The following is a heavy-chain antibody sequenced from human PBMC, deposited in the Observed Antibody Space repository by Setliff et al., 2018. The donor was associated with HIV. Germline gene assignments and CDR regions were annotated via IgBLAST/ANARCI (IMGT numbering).Heavy chain of an antibody. Sequence: SETLSLTCTVSGGSISSYYWCWIRQPPGKGLEWIGYIYYSGSTNYNPSLKSRVTISVDTSKNQFSLKLSSVTAADTAVYYCARSYYNFANGYYYYYYMDVWGKGTTVTVSS. D-gene: IGHD3-3*01. CDR1: GGSISSYY. V-gene: IGHV4-59*01. CDR2: IYYSGST. J-gene: IGHJ6*03. CDR3: ARSYYNFANGYYYYYYMDV.